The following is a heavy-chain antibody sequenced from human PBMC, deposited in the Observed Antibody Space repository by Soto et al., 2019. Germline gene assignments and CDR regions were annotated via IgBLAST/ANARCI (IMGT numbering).Heavy chain of an antibody. D-gene: IGHD6-25*01. V-gene: IGHV3-48*03. CDR1: GFTFSRYE. Sequence: LRLSCAASGFTFSRYEMNWVRQAPGKGLEWLSYISGSGYTIYYADSVKGRFTISRDNARNSLYLQMNSLRVEDTAVYYCARSKRPYYGMDVWGQGTTVTVSS. CDR3: ARSKRPYYGMDV. CDR2: ISGSGYTI. J-gene: IGHJ6*02.